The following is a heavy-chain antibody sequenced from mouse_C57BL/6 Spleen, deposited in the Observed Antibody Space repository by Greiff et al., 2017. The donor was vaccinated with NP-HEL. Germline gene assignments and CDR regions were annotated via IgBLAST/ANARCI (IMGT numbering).Heavy chain of an antibody. CDR3: ARRGDYDVGDY. CDR1: GYAFTNYL. J-gene: IGHJ2*01. V-gene: IGHV1-54*01. Sequence: VQLQQSGAELVRPGTSVKVSCKASGYAFTNYLIEWVKQRPGQGLEWIGVINPGSGGTNYNEKFKGKATLTADKSSSTAYMQLSSLTSEDSAVYVCARRGDYDVGDYWGQGTTLTVSS. D-gene: IGHD2-4*01. CDR2: INPGSGGT.